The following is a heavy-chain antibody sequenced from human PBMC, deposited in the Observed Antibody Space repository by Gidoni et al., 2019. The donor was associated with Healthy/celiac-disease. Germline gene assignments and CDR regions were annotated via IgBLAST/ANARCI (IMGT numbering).Heavy chain of an antibody. D-gene: IGHD2-2*01. CDR2: IWYDGSNK. Sequence: QVQLVESGGGVVQPGRSLRLSCAASGFTFSSYGMHWVRQAPGKGLEWVAVIWYDGSNKYYADSVKGRFTISRDNSKNTLYLQMNSLRAEDTAVYYCARDALFRYCSSTSCTGGMDVWGQGTTVTVSS. J-gene: IGHJ6*02. CDR3: ARDALFRYCSSTSCTGGMDV. V-gene: IGHV3-33*01. CDR1: GFTFSSYG.